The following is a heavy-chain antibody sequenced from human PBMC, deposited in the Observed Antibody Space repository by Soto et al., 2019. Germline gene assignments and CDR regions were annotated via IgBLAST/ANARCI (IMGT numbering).Heavy chain of an antibody. CDR1: GYTFTDYY. D-gene: IGHD2-15*01. V-gene: IGHV1-2*02. CDR3: ARGDVRVVASFDP. Sequence: ASVKVSCKASGYTFTDYYIHWVRQAPGQGLEWMGWINPNSGGTNYAQKFQGRVTMTRDTSISTAYMELSRLISDDTAVYYCARGDVRVVASFDPLGQRALVTVCS. CDR2: INPNSGGT. J-gene: IGHJ5*02.